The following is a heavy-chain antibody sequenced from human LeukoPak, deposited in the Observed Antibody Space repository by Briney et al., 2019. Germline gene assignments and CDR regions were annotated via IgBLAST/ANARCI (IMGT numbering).Heavy chain of an antibody. CDR1: GFTFNNYW. J-gene: IGHJ4*02. CDR3: AREAVAGDY. V-gene: IGHV3-74*01. CDR2: INSDGSTT. D-gene: IGHD6-19*01. Sequence: GGSLRLSCAASGFTFNNYWMHWVRQAPGEGLVWVSRINSDGSTTTYADSVKGRFTISRDNAKNTLYLQMNSLGAEDTAVYYCAREAVAGDYWGQGTLVTVSS.